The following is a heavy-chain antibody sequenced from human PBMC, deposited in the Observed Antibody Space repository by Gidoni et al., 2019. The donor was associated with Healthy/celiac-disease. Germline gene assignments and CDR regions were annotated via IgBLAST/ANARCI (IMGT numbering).Heavy chain of an antibody. Sequence: QLQLQESGPGLVKPSETLSLTCTVSGGSIISSSYYWGWIRQPPGKGLEWIGSIYYSGSTYYNPSLKSRVTISVDTSKNQFSLKLSSVTAADTAVYYCARHMRRIQLGAFDIWGQGTMVTVSS. J-gene: IGHJ3*02. CDR3: ARHMRRIQLGAFDI. CDR1: GGSIISSSYY. D-gene: IGHD6-6*01. CDR2: IYYSGST. V-gene: IGHV4-39*01.